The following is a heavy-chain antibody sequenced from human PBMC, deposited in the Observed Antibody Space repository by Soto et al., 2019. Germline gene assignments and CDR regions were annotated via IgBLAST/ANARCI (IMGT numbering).Heavy chain of an antibody. CDR1: GGSISSSSYY. J-gene: IGHJ6*03. Sequence: SETLSLTCTVSGGSISSSSYYWGWIRQPPGKGLEWIGSIYYSGSTYYNPSLKSRVTISVDTSKNQFSLKLSSVTAADTAVYYCARQVVVVPAATEAGYYYYYMDVWGRGTTVTVSS. D-gene: IGHD2-2*01. CDR2: IYYSGST. CDR3: ARQVVVVPAATEAGYYYYYMDV. V-gene: IGHV4-39*01.